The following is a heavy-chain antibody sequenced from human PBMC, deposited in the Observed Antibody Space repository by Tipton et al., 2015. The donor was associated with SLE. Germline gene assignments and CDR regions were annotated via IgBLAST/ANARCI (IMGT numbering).Heavy chain of an antibody. CDR2: IQRHADGGTT. CDR3: TTDAYCSTTWCYGPNYYHGLGA. CDR1: GFNLSNAW. Sequence: LTCAASGFNLSNAWMTWVRPAPGKGLGWVGRIQRHADGGTTDHAASVMGRFIISRDDSENTLHLQMNSLKTEDTAVYYCTTDAYCSTTWCYGPNYYHGLGAWGQGTTVVVSS. V-gene: IGHV3-15*05. D-gene: IGHD2-2*01. J-gene: IGHJ6*02.